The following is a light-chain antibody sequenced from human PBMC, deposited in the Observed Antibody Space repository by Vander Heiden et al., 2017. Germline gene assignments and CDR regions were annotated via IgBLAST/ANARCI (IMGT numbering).Light chain of an antibody. CDR2: AAS. CDR1: QDITSW. J-gene: IGKJ5*01. V-gene: IGKV1D-16*01. Sequence: DIQMTQSPPSLSASVGDSVGITCRASQDITSWVAWYQQKPGKAPKSLIYAASTLQNGVPSRFSGSGSGTDFTLTISSLQPEDFGFYYCQQYNNYPPTFGQGTRLEIK. CDR3: QQYNNYPPT.